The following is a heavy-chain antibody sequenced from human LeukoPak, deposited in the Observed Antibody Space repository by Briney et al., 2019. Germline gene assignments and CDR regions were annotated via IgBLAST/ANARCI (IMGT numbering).Heavy chain of an antibody. CDR2: SCGDDGDT. Sequence: GGSLRLSCSASGFTFSSHAMCWVRQAPGKGLEWVSGSCGDDGDTGYADSVKGRFTISRDNSKNTLYLQMNSLIAEDSAVYYCAKGSSGWFDYWGQGTLVTVSS. CDR1: GFTFSSHA. D-gene: IGHD6-19*01. CDR3: AKGSSGWFDY. J-gene: IGHJ4*02. V-gene: IGHV3-23*01.